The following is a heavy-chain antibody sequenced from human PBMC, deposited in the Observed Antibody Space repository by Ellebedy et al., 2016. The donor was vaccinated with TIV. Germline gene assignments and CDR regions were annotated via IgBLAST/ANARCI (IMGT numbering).Heavy chain of an antibody. CDR1: GFTFSSYG. V-gene: IGHV3-30*03. D-gene: IGHD1-14*01. Sequence: PGGSLRLSCATSGFTFSSYGLHWVLQAPGKGLEWVAVISYDGTYKYYADSVKGRFTISRDSSKTTLYLQMNSLRAIDTAVYHCERGVGNPGGWFDPWGQGTLVTVSS. J-gene: IGHJ5*02. CDR2: ISYDGTYK. CDR3: ERGVGNPGGWFDP.